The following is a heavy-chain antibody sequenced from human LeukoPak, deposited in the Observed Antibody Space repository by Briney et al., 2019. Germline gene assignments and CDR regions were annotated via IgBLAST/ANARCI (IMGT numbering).Heavy chain of an antibody. CDR3: TTAPVESYYYYYMDV. J-gene: IGHJ6*03. CDR2: IKSKTDGGTT. D-gene: IGHD3-3*01. Sequence: GGSLRLSCAASGFTFSNAWTSWVRQAPGKWLEWVGRIKSKTDGGTTDYAAPVKGRFTISRDDSKNTLYLQMNSLKTEDTAVYYCTTAPVESYYYYYMDVWGKGTTVTVSS. CDR1: GFTFSNAW. V-gene: IGHV3-15*01.